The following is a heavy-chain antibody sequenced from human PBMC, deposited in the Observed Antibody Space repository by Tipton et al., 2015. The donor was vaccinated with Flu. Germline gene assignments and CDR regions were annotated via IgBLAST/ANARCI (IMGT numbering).Heavy chain of an antibody. Sequence: SLRLSCAASGFTFDDYAMHWVRQAPGKGLEWVSLISGDGGSTYHADSVKGRFTISRDNSKNSLYLQMNSLRTEDTALYYCAKDLEWELPSAGFDYWGQGTLVTVSS. CDR1: GFTFDDYA. V-gene: IGHV3-43*02. CDR3: AKDLEWELPSAGFDY. D-gene: IGHD1-26*01. J-gene: IGHJ4*02. CDR2: ISGDGGST.